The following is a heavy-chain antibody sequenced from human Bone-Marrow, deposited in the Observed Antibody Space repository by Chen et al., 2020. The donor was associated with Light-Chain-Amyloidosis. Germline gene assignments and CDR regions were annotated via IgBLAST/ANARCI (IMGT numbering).Heavy chain of an antibody. CDR2: ITGSGSYT. CDR1: GFTFSDYY. CDR3: ARGYSNYYFDY. V-gene: IGHV3-11*06. Sequence: QVQLVESGGGLVKPGGSLRLSCAASGFTFSDYYMSWIRQAPGKGLEWVSSITGSGSYTYYAGSVTGRFTISRDNADNSLALQMNRLRAEDTALYFCARGYSNYYFDYWGQGTLVTVPS. J-gene: IGHJ4*02. D-gene: IGHD4-4*01.